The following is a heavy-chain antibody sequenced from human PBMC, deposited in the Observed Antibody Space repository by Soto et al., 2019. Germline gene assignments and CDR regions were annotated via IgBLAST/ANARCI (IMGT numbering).Heavy chain of an antibody. J-gene: IGHJ6*03. D-gene: IGHD6-19*01. CDR1: GGCFSGYY. CDR2: INHSGST. CDR3: ARGSVGAVAGTGGEYYYYMDV. V-gene: IGHV4-34*01. Sequence: SETLSLTCAVYGGCFSGYYWSWIRQPPGKGLEWIGEINHSGSTNYNPSLKSRVTISVDTSKNQFSLKLSSVTAADTAVYYCARGSVGAVAGTGGEYYYYMDVWGKGTTVTVSS.